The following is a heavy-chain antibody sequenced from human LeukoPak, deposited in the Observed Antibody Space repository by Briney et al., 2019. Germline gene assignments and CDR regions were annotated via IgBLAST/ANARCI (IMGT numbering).Heavy chain of an antibody. V-gene: IGHV3-21*01. D-gene: IGHD2-2*01. CDR2: ISSSSSYI. CDR1: GFTSSSYS. CDR3: ARGYCSSTSCSDFDY. J-gene: IGHJ4*02. Sequence: GGSLRLSCAASGFTSSSYSMNWVRQAPGKGLEWVSSISSSSSYIYYADSVKGRFTISRDNAKNSLYLQMNSLRAEDTAVYYCARGYCSSTSCSDFDYWGQGTLVTVSS.